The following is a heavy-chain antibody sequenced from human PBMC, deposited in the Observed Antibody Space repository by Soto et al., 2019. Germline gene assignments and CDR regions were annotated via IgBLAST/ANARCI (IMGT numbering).Heavy chain of an antibody. J-gene: IGHJ4*02. CDR2: ISYGGGTT. CDR1: EFTFSIYA. D-gene: IGHD3-22*01. CDR3: AKNPGYYYDSTGYHFDY. Sequence: GGSLRLSCATSEFTFSIYAMRWVRQAPGKGLEWVSAISYGGGTTYYADSVKGRFTISRDNSKNTLYLQMNSLRAEDTAVYYCAKNPGYYYDSTGYHFDYWGQGT. V-gene: IGHV3-23*01.